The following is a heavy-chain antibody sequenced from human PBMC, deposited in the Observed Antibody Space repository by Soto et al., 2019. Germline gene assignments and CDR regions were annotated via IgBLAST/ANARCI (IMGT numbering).Heavy chain of an antibody. J-gene: IGHJ4*02. V-gene: IGHV4-59*01. CDR1: GGYMNGYY. Sequence: SETLSLTCTVSGGYMNGYYWSWVRQPPGKGLEWIGYISYSGTTNYNPSLKSRLTISVDTSKSQFSLKLSSVTAADTAVYYCTREGRSFDYWGQGALVTVSS. CDR2: ISYSGTT. CDR3: TREGRSFDY.